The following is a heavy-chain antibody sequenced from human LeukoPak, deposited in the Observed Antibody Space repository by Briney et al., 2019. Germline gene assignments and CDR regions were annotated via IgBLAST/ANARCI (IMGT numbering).Heavy chain of an antibody. Sequence: SVKVSCKASGGTFSSYAIRWVRQAPGQGLEWMGGIIPIFGTANYAQKFQGRVTITADESTSTAYMELSSLRSEDTAVYYCARAVPHYDSSGYYPYYYYMDVWGKGTTVTVSS. D-gene: IGHD3-22*01. CDR2: IIPIFGTA. J-gene: IGHJ6*03. V-gene: IGHV1-69*13. CDR1: GGTFSSYA. CDR3: ARAVPHYDSSGYYPYYYYMDV.